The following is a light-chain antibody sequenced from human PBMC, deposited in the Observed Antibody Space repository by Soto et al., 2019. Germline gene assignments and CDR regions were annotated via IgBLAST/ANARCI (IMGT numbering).Light chain of an antibody. CDR2: DVS. V-gene: IGLV2-14*01. CDR1: SSDVGGYNY. CDR3: SSYTSSSTPYVV. Sequence: QSALTQPASVSGSPGQSITISCTGTSSDVGGYNYVSWYQQHPGTAPKLMIYDVSNRPSGVSNRFSGSKSGTTASLTISGLQAEDEADYYCSSYTSSSTPYVVFGGGTQLTVL. J-gene: IGLJ2*01.